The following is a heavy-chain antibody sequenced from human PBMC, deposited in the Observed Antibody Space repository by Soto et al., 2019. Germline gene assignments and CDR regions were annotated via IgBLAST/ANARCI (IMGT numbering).Heavy chain of an antibody. V-gene: IGHV3-7*04. J-gene: IGHJ4*02. CDR2: IKPDGSER. CDR1: GFTFGTYW. Sequence: EVQLVESGGGLVQPGGSLRLSCAASGFTFGTYWMTRVRQPPGKGLECVADIKPDGSERYYVDSVKGRFTISRANAKKSLYLHMTSVRAEDTAVYYCATDLNWEHYWGQGTLVTVSS. D-gene: IGHD7-27*01. CDR3: ATDLNWEHY.